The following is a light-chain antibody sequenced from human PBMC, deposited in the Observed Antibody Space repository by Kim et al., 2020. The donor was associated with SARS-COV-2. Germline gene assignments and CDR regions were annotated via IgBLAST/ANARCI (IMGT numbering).Light chain of an antibody. J-gene: IGLJ1*01. CDR3: CSFAGSPPYV. CDR2: DVT. V-gene: IGLV2-11*01. Sequence: QSALTQPRSVSGSPGQSVTISCTGTNSDVGLYNYVSWYQQHPGKAPKLMIYDVTERPSGVPDRFSASKSGNTASPTISGLQAEDEADYYCCSFAGSPPYVFGTGTKVTVL. CDR1: NSDVGLYNY.